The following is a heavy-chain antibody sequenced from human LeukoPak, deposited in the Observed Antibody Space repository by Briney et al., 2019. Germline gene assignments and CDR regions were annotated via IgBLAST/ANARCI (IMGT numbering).Heavy chain of an antibody. CDR2: ISGSGGRT. D-gene: IGHD5-18*01. Sequence: PEGSLRLSCAASGFTFSSYAMSWVRQAPGKGLEWVSVISGSGGRTDYADSVKGRFTTSRDNSKNTLYLQMNSLRAEDTAVHYCAKGRYSYGQDWGQGTLVTVSP. V-gene: IGHV3-23*01. CDR1: GFTFSSYA. CDR3: AKGRYSYGQD. J-gene: IGHJ4*02.